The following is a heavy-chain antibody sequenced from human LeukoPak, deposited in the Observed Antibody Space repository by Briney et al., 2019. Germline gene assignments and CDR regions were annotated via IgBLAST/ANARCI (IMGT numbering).Heavy chain of an antibody. CDR1: GFTFSDYY. V-gene: IGHV3-11*01. J-gene: IGHJ4*02. D-gene: IGHD6-13*01. CDR3: ARDKAAAAPFDY. Sequence: GGSLRLSCAASGFTFSDYYMSWIRQAPGKGLERVSYISSSGSTIYYADSVKGRFTISRDNAKNSLYLQMNSLRAEDTAVYYCARDKAAAAPFDYWGQGTLVTVSS. CDR2: ISSSGSTI.